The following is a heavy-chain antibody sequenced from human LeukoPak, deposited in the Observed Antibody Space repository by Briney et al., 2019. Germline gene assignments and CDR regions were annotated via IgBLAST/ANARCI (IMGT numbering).Heavy chain of an antibody. V-gene: IGHV3-7*01. J-gene: IGHJ2*01. CDR3: VRQFPQAAAGAAWYFDL. D-gene: IGHD6-13*01. CDR2: INPDGSAN. CDR1: EFMFNKYY. Sequence: PGGSLRLSCAVFEFMFNKYYMGWVRRAPGKGLEWVASINPDGSANYYMDSVKGRFTISRDNAKNPLYLQMSSLSVEDTAMYYCVRQFPQAAAGAAWYFDLWGRGTLVTVFS.